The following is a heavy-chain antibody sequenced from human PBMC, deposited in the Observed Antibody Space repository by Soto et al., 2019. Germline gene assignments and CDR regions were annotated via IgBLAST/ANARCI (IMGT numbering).Heavy chain of an antibody. Sequence: QLQLQESGPGLVKPSETLSLTCNVSGVSISDTSYYWGWIRQPPGKGLEWIGTIYFNGNTFYNPSLNSRLTISVDTSKNQFSLRLTSVTAADTAVYYCARQGSYWGQGTLVGVSS. J-gene: IGHJ4*02. CDR3: ARQGSY. CDR2: IYFNGNT. V-gene: IGHV4-39*01. CDR1: GVSISDTSYY.